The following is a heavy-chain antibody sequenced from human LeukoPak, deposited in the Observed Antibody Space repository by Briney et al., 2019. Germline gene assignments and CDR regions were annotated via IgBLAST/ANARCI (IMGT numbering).Heavy chain of an antibody. J-gene: IGHJ6*03. V-gene: IGHV4-34*01. CDR2: INHSGST. D-gene: IGHD6-13*01. Sequence: SETLSLTCAVYGGSFSGYYWSWIRQPPGKGLEWIGEINHSGSTNYNPSLKSRVTISVDTSKNQFSLKLSSVTAADTAVYYCARRIRVAAAGTYYYYMDVWGKGTTVTISS. CDR3: ARRIRVAAAGTYYYYMDV. CDR1: GGSFSGYY.